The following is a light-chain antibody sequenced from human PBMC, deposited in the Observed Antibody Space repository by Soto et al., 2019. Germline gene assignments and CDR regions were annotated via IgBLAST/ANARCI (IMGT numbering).Light chain of an antibody. CDR3: CSYAGIHTYV. Sequence: QSVLTQPRSVSGSPGQSVTISCTGTSRDVGGFDYVSWYQQHPGKVPPLIIYDVAQRPSGVPERFSGFKSGNTASLTISGLDPGDEADYYCCSYAGIHTYVFGTGTKVTVL. CDR1: SRDVGGFDY. V-gene: IGLV2-11*01. CDR2: DVA. J-gene: IGLJ1*01.